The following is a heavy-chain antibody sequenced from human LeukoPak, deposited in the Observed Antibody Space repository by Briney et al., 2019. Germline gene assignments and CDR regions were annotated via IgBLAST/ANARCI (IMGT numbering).Heavy chain of an antibody. CDR1: GFTFSTYA. Sequence: GGSLRLSCAASGFTFSTYAMTWVRQAPGKGLEWVSGISTSGDRTYYADSVKGRFTISRDNSKNTLYLQMNSLRAEDTAEYYCARSAVGTSCCTAVDYWGQGTLVTVSS. D-gene: IGHD1-26*01. CDR3: ARSAVGTSCCTAVDY. J-gene: IGHJ4*02. CDR2: ISTSGDRT. V-gene: IGHV3-23*01.